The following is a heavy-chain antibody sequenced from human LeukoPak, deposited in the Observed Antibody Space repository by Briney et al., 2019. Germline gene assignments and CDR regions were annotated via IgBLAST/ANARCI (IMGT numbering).Heavy chain of an antibody. J-gene: IGHJ4*02. D-gene: IGHD5-12*01. CDR1: GGSISSSSYY. Sequence: PSETLSLTCTVSGGSISSSSYYWGWIRQPPGKGLEWIGSIYYSGSTYYNPSLKSRVTISVDTSKNQFSLKLSSVTAADTAVYYCARAVRSGYDIDYWGQGTLVTVSS. CDR3: ARAVRSGYDIDY. V-gene: IGHV4-39*07. CDR2: IYYSGST.